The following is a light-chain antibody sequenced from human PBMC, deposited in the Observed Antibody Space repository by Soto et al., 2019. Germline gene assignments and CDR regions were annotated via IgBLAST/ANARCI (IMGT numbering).Light chain of an antibody. V-gene: IGKV1-5*01. Sequence: DIQMTQSPSTLSASVGDRVTIPCRASQSISSWLAWYQQKPGKAPKVLIYDASNLEYGVPSRFSGSGFGTEFILTISSLQPDDFATYCCQHYGGMWTFGQGTKVDI. CDR1: QSISSW. CDR2: DAS. J-gene: IGKJ1*01. CDR3: QHYGGMWT.